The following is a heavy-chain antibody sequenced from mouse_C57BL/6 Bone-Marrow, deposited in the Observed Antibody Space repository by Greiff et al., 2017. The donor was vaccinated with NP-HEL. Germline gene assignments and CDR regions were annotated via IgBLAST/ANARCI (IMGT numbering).Heavy chain of an antibody. Sequence: QVQLQQPGAELVKPGASVKLSCKASGYTFTSYWMQWVKQRPGQGLEWIGEIDPSDSYTNYNQKFKGKATLTVDTSSSTAYMQLSSLTSEDSADYYCAEGDGFAYWGQGTLVTVSA. J-gene: IGHJ3*01. V-gene: IGHV1-50*01. CDR3: AEGDGFAY. CDR1: GYTFTSYW. D-gene: IGHD3-3*01. CDR2: IDPSDSYT.